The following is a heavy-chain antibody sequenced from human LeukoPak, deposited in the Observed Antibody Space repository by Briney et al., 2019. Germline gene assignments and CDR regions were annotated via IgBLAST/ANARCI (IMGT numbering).Heavy chain of an antibody. CDR2: IEPRGGST. J-gene: IGHJ4*02. D-gene: IGHD3-22*01. CDR3: AKRGVVIRVILVGFHKEAYYFDS. Sequence: GGPLRLSCPVSGIPLSNIRMSWAPRAPGKGREWVAGIEPRGGSTNYADSVKGRFSISRDNPKNTLYLQMNSLRAEETAVYFCAKRGVVIRVILVGFHKEAYYFDSWGQGALVTVSS. CDR1: GIPLSNIR. V-gene: IGHV3-23*01.